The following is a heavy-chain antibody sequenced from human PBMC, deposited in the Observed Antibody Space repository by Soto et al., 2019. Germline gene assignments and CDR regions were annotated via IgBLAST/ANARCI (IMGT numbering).Heavy chain of an antibody. V-gene: IGHV3-15*01. J-gene: IGHJ4*02. Sequence: EVHLVESGGGFVKPGGSLRLSCAASGFTFSNAWMSWVRQAPGKGLEWVARIKSKIDGGTTDHAGPVVGRFTISRDDSKNTLYLQINSLETEDTAVYYCTTYDYILGSDRYRWAYWGRGALVTVSS. CDR1: GFTFSNAW. D-gene: IGHD3-16*02. CDR3: TTYDYILGSDRYRWAY. CDR2: IKSKIDGGTT.